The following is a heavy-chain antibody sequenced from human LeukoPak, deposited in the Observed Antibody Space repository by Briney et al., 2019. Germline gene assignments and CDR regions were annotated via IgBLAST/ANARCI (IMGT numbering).Heavy chain of an antibody. CDR1: GGTFSIYA. D-gene: IGHD2-2*01. CDR3: ARTLAIVPAAILAYNWFDP. V-gene: IGHV1-69*13. Sequence: SVNVSCKASGGTFSIYAISWVRQAPGQGLEWMGGIIPIFGTANYAQKFQGRVTITADESTSTAYMELSSLRSEDTAVYYCARTLAIVPAAILAYNWFDPWGQGTLVTVSS. J-gene: IGHJ5*02. CDR2: IIPIFGTA.